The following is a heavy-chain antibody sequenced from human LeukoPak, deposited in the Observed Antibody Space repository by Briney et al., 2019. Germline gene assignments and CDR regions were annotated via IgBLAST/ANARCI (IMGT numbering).Heavy chain of an antibody. J-gene: IGHJ4*02. CDR2: IKQDESEK. Sequence: GGSLRLSCAASGFTFSSYWMSWVRQAPGKGLEWVANIKQDESEKYYVDSVKGRFTISRDNAKNSLYLQMNSLRAEDTAVYYCARMAYSYGKRTFDYWGQGTLVTVSS. CDR3: ARMAYSYGKRTFDY. CDR1: GFTFSSYW. V-gene: IGHV3-7*01. D-gene: IGHD5-18*01.